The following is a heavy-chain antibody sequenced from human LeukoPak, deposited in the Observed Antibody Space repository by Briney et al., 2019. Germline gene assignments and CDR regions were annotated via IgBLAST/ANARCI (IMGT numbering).Heavy chain of an antibody. D-gene: IGHD4-17*01. Sequence: SETLSLTCTVSGASISSSSSSWGWVRQPAGKGPEWIGSIYYSGLTYDNPSLKSRVSISVDPSKNHFSLKVSSVTAADTAVYYCASGTFDDYGDYDRGDYFDHWGQGTLVTVSS. J-gene: IGHJ4*02. CDR1: GASISSSSSS. CDR3: ASGTFDDYGDYDRGDYFDH. V-gene: IGHV4-39*02. CDR2: IYYSGLT.